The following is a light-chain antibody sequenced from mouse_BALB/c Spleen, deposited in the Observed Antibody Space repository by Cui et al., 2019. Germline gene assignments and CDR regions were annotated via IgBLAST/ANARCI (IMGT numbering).Light chain of an antibody. J-gene: IGKJ1*01. CDR2: STS. CDR1: SSVSY. Sequence: QIVLTQSLAIMSASLGEEITLTCSASSSVSYMHWYQHKSGTSPKLLIYSTSNLASGVPSRFSGSGSGTFYSLTISSVEAEDAADYYCHQWSSYPWTFGGGTKLEIK. V-gene: IGKV4-80*01. CDR3: HQWSSYPWT.